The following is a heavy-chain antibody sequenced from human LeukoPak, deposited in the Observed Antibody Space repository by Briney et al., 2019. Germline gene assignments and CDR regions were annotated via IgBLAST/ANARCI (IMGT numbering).Heavy chain of an antibody. CDR1: GFTFSSYC. D-gene: IGHD3-10*01. CDR3: ASDREYYYGSGSFDY. V-gene: IGHV3-7*04. Sequence: SGGSLRLSCAASGFTFSSYCMRWVRQAPAKGLEWVANIKQDRSEKYYVDSVKGRFTISRDNAKNSLYLQMNSLRAEDTAVYYCASDREYYYGSGSFDYWGQGTLVTVSS. J-gene: IGHJ4*02. CDR2: IKQDRSEK.